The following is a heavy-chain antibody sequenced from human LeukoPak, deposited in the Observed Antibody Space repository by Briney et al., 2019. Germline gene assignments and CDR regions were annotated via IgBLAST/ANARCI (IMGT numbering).Heavy chain of an antibody. D-gene: IGHD5-12*01. CDR2: ISGSGGST. J-gene: IGHJ4*02. CDR3: AKTAGLGGY. CDR1: GGTFSSYA. Sequence: ASVKVSCKASGGTFSSYAMSWVRQAPGKGLEWVSAISGSGGSTYYADSVKGRFTISRDNSKNTLYLQMNSLRAEDTAVYYCAKTAGLGGYWGQGTLVTVSS. V-gene: IGHV3-23*01.